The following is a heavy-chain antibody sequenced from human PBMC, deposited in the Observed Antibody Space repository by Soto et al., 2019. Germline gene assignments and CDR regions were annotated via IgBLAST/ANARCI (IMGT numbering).Heavy chain of an antibody. CDR1: GYTFTSYA. Sequence: QVQLVQSGAEVKKPGASVKVSCKASGYTFTSYAMHWVRQAPGQRLEWMGWINAGNGSTKYSQKFQGRVTITRDTSASTAYMELSSLRSEDTAVYYCARAGGYSYGRPPGAYWGQGTLVTVSS. V-gene: IGHV1-3*01. J-gene: IGHJ4*02. CDR3: ARAGGYSYGRPPGAY. CDR2: INAGNGST. D-gene: IGHD5-18*01.